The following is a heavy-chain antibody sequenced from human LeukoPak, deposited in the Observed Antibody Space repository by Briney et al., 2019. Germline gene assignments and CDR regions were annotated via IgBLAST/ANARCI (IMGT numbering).Heavy chain of an antibody. J-gene: IGHJ4*02. D-gene: IGHD6-19*01. V-gene: IGHV1-2*02. Sequence: ASVKVSCKASGYTFTTYYLHWVRQAPGKGLDWMAWINPNSGGKKYAQKFQGRVALTRDTSISTAYMERSRLKFDDTAVYYCATDIPSGWSLYWGQGTLVTVSS. CDR1: GYTFTTYY. CDR2: INPNSGGK. CDR3: ATDIPSGWSLY.